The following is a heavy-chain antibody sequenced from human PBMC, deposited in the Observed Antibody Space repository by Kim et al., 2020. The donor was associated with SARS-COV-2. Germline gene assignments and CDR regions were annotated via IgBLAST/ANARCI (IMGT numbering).Heavy chain of an antibody. Sequence: SETLSLTCTVSGGSISSSTYYWGWIRQPPGKGLEWIGSIYYSGSTYYNPSLKSRVTISVDTSKNQFSLKLSSVTAADTAVHYCAVSSSGWYGLYYYAMDVWGQGTTVTVSS. V-gene: IGHV4-39*01. J-gene: IGHJ6*02. CDR1: GGSISSSTYY. D-gene: IGHD6-19*01. CDR2: IYYSGST. CDR3: AVSSSGWYGLYYYAMDV.